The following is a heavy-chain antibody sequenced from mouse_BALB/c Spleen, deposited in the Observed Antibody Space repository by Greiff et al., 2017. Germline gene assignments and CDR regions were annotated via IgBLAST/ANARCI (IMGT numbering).Heavy chain of an antibody. D-gene: IGHD3-3*01. CDR3: TREGGTDY. J-gene: IGHJ2*01. V-gene: IGHV1S22*01. CDR1: GYTFTSYW. CDR2: IYPGSGST. Sequence: LQQPGSELVRPGASVKLSCKASGYTFTSYWMHWVKQRPGQGLEWIGNIYPGSGSTNYDEKFKSKATLTVDTSSSTAYMQLSSLTSEDSAVYYCTREGGTDYWGQGTTLTVSA.